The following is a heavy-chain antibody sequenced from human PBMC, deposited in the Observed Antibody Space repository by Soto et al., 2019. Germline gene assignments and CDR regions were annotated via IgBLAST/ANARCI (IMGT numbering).Heavy chain of an antibody. CDR2: ISYDGSNK. V-gene: IGHV3-30-3*01. CDR1: GFTFSSYA. Sequence: PGGSLRLSCAASGFTFSSYAMHWVRQAPGKGLEWVAVISYDGSNKYYADSVKGRFTISRDNSKNTLYLQMNSLRAEDTAVYYCAREVDFWSGYSLQYYYYGMDVWGQGTTVTVSS. CDR3: AREVDFWSGYSLQYYYYGMDV. D-gene: IGHD3-3*01. J-gene: IGHJ6*02.